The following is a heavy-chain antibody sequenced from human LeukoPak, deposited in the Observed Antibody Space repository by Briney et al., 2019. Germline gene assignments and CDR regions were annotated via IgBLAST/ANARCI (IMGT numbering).Heavy chain of an antibody. J-gene: IGHJ4*02. V-gene: IGHV3-66*01. Sequence: PGGSLRLSCAASGFTVSSNYMSWVRQAPGKGLEWVSVIYSGGSTYYADSVKGRFTISRDNSKNTLYLQMNSLRAEDTAVYYCARDQLGYSGYDLGLWGQGTLVTVSS. CDR1: GFTVSSNY. CDR3: ARDQLGYSGYDLGL. D-gene: IGHD5-12*01. CDR2: IYSGGST.